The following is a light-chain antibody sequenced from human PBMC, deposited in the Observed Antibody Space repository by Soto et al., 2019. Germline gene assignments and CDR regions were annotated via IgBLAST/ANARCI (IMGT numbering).Light chain of an antibody. CDR1: HTVHTSS. CDR3: QQYET. V-gene: IGKV3-20*01. J-gene: IGKJ1*01. CDR2: GGS. Sequence: IILTQSPGSLSLSPGERATLTCRASHTVHTSSLAWYQQKPGQAPRLLIFGGSGRATGTPDRFSGSGSGTNFTLTISRLEPEDFALYYCQQYETFGQGTKVDIK.